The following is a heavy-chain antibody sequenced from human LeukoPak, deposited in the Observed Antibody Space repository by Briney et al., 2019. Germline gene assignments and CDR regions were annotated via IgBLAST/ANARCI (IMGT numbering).Heavy chain of an antibody. V-gene: IGHV4-59*01. CDR3: ARLVGARHVDY. D-gene: IGHD1-26*01. CDR2: IYYSGGT. Sequence: PSETLSLTCTVSGGSISSYYWSWIRQPPGKGLEWIGYIYYSGGTNYNPSLKSRVTISVDTSKNQFSLKLSSVTAADTAVYYCARLVGARHVDYWGQGTLVTVSS. CDR1: GGSISSYY. J-gene: IGHJ4*02.